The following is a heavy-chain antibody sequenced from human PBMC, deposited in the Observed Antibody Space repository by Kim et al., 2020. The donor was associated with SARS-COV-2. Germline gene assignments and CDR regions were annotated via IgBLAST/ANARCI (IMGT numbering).Heavy chain of an antibody. V-gene: IGHV3-48*03. J-gene: IGHJ4*02. Sequence: YYAASVKGRFTISRDNAMNSLYLKKNSLRAEDTAVYYCAGDPATLYYFDYWGQGTLVTVSS. D-gene: IGHD1-26*01. CDR3: AGDPATLYYFDY.